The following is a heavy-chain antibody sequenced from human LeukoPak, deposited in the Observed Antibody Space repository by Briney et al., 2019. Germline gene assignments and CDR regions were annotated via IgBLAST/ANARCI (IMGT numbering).Heavy chain of an antibody. CDR1: GYTFTIYG. D-gene: IGHD6-13*01. CDR3: ARDGATAGTCMDV. CDR2: ISAYNGNT. Sequence: GASVKVSCKASGYTFTIYGIRWVRQAPGQGGEGMGWISAYNGNTNYAQELQRRVTMTTDTSTSTAYMELRSLRSDDTAVYYCARDGATAGTCMDVWGKGTMVTVSS. J-gene: IGHJ6*03. V-gene: IGHV1-18*01.